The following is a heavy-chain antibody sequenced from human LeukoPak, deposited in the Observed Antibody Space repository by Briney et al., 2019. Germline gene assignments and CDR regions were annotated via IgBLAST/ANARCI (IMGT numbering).Heavy chain of an antibody. CDR3: ARVIAARHFDY. CDR2: IYSGGST. D-gene: IGHD6-6*01. J-gene: IGHJ4*02. CDR1: GFTVSNTY. Sequence: GGSLRLSCAASGFTVSNTYMSWVRQAPGKGLEWVSLIYSGGSTYYADSVKGRFTISRDNSMNTMFLQMNSLRAEDTAVYYYARVIAARHFDYWGQGTLVTVSS. V-gene: IGHV3-66*01.